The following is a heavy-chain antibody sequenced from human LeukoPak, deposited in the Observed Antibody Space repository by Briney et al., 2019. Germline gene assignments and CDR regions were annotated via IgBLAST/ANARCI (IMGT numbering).Heavy chain of an antibody. CDR2: IYHSGST. CDR3: ARGDYYGSGTYYRVYDY. Sequence: SETLSLTCAVSGNSISSGYFWGWIRQSPGKELEWIGNIYHSGSTYYNPSLKSRLTISVDTSKNQFSLKLSSVTAADTAVYYCARGDYYGSGTYYRVYDYWGQGSLVTVSS. CDR1: GNSISSGYF. J-gene: IGHJ4*02. V-gene: IGHV4-38-2*01. D-gene: IGHD3-10*01.